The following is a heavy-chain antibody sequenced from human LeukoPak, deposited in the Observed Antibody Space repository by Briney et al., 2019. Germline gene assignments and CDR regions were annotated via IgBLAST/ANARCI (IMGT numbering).Heavy chain of an antibody. V-gene: IGHV3-23*01. CDR2: ISGSGGST. CDR3: AGGYGDYVYYYGMDV. J-gene: IGHJ6*02. CDR1: GFTFSSYA. Sequence: GGSLRLSCAASGFTFSSYAMSWVRQAPGKGLEWVSAISGSGGSTYYADSVKGRFTISRDNSKNTLYLQMNSLRAEDTAVYYCAGGYGDYVYYYGMDVWGQGTTVTVSS. D-gene: IGHD4-17*01.